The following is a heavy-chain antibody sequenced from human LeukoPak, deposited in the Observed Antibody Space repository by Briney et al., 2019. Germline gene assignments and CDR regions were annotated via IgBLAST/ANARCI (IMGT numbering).Heavy chain of an antibody. D-gene: IGHD2-2*02. CDR1: GYTFTGYY. J-gene: IGHJ5*02. Sequence: ASVKVSCKASGYTFTGYYMHWVRQAPGQGLEWMGWINPNSGATNYAQKSQGRVTMTRDTSISTAYMELIRLRSDDTAVYFCARDRGCRAISCYTGGDWFDPWGQGTLVTVSS. V-gene: IGHV1-2*02. CDR2: INPNSGAT. CDR3: ARDRGCRAISCYTGGDWFDP.